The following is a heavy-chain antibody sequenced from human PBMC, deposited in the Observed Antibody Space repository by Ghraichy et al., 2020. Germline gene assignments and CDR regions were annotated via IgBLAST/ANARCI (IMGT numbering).Heavy chain of an antibody. CDR2: INPNSGDT. Sequence: ASVKVSCKTSGYSFSGYYMHWVRQAPGQGLEWMGWINPNSGDTKAAQKFQGRVTMTRDASISTAYMELSRVRSDDMAVYYCARGYSYGSGEFYWGHGTLSPSPQ. CDR3: ARGYSYGSGEFY. CDR1: GYSFSGYY. V-gene: IGHV1-2*02. D-gene: IGHD3-10*01. J-gene: IGHJ4*01.